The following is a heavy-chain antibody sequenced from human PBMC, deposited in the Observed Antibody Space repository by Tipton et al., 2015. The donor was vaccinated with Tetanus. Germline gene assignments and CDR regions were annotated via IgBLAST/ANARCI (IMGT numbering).Heavy chain of an antibody. J-gene: IGHJ6*02. D-gene: IGHD5-24*01. V-gene: IGHV4-30-2*01. CDR1: GGSISSGGYY. Sequence: GLVKPSQTLSLTCTVSGGSISSGGYYWSWIRQPPGKGLEWIGYIYASGTTYSNPSLKSRVTISVGETKRQFSLNLTSVTAADTAVYYCARYNSYFYAMDVWGQGTTVTVSS. CDR3: ARYNSYFYAMDV. CDR2: IYASGTT.